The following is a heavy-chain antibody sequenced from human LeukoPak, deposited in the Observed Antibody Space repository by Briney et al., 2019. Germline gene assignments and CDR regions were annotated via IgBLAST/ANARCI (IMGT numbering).Heavy chain of an antibody. V-gene: IGHV3-23*01. CDR1: GFTFSSYG. CDR2: ISGSGGST. D-gene: IGHD1-26*01. J-gene: IGHJ6*03. Sequence: GGSLRLSCAASGFTFSSYGMSWVRQAPGKGLEWVSAISGSGGSTYYADSVKGRFTISRDNSKNTLYLQMNSLRGEDTGVYYCVKHPGDFTGIVNYYYMDLWSKGTPVTVSS. CDR3: VKHPGDFTGIVNYYYMDL.